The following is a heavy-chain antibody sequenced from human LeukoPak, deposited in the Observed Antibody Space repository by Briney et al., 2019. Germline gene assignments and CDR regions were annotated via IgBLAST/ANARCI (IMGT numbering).Heavy chain of an antibody. CDR2: IYYSGST. J-gene: IGHJ4*02. V-gene: IGHV4-39*01. D-gene: IGHD6-6*01. CDR1: GGSISSSSYY. CDR3: ASVEYSSSGYYFDY. Sequence: SETLSLTCTISGGSISSSSYYWGWIRQPPGKGLEWIGSIYYSGSTYYNPSLKSRVTISVDTSKNQFSLKLSSVTAADTAVYYCASVEYSSSGYYFDYWGQGTLVTVSS.